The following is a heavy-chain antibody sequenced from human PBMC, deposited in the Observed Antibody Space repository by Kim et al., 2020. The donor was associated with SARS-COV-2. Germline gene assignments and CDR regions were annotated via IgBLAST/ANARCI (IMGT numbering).Heavy chain of an antibody. J-gene: IGHJ6*03. V-gene: IGHV4-34*01. CDR1: GGSFSGYY. Sequence: SETLSLTCAVYGGSFSGYYWSWIRQPPGKGLEWIGEINHSGSTNYNPSLKSRVTISVDTAKNQFSLKLSSVTAADTAVYYCARGTRQWLARGADYYYMD. CDR2: INHSGST. CDR3: ARGTRQWLARGADYYYMD. D-gene: IGHD6-19*01.